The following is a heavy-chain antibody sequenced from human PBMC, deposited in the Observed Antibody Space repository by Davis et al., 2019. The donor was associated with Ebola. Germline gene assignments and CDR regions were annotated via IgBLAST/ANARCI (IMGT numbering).Heavy chain of an antibody. V-gene: IGHV3-23*01. CDR1: GFTFSSYA. D-gene: IGHD3-22*01. J-gene: IGHJ4*02. CDR2: ISGSTGNT. CDR3: VKKGHYDSSGYYGPFDY. Sequence: GGSLRLSCAASGFTFSSYAMSWVRQAPAKGLEWVSTISGSTGNTHYADSVKGRFTISRDNSKNTLYLQMNSLRAEDTALYYCVKKGHYDSSGYYGPFDYWGQGTLVTVSS.